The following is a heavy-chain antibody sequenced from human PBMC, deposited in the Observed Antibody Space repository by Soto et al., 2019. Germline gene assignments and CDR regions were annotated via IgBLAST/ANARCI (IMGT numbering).Heavy chain of an antibody. CDR2: ISGYNGNT. CDR1: GYTFTNYG. CDR3: AKNDRYSGSYGGPFAY. V-gene: IGHV1-18*04. J-gene: IGHJ4*02. D-gene: IGHD1-26*01. Sequence: QVQLVQSGAEVKKPGASVKVSCKASGYTFTNYGISWVRQAPRQGLEWMGWISGYNGNTNYAQKLQGRVTMTTDTSTRTAYMELRSLRSDDTAVYYCAKNDRYSGSYGGPFAYWGQGPLVTVSS.